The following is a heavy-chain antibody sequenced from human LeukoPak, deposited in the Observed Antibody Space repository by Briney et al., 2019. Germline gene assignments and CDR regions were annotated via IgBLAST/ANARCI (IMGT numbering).Heavy chain of an antibody. CDR3: ARAERITMVRGVKPIDY. J-gene: IGHJ4*02. CDR2: IKKDGSEK. V-gene: IGHV3-7*01. CDR1: GFTFSSYW. Sequence: GGSLRLSCAASGFTFSSYWMSWVRQAPGKGLEWVANIKKDGSEKYYVDSVKGRFTISRDNAKNSLYLQMNSLRAEDTAVYYCARAERITMVRGVKPIDYWGQGTLVTVSS. D-gene: IGHD3-10*01.